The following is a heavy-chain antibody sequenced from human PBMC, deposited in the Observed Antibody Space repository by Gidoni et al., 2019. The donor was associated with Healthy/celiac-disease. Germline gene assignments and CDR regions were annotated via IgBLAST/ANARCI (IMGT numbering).Heavy chain of an antibody. D-gene: IGHD3-3*01. J-gene: IGHJ5*02. CDR2: INHSGST. CDR1: GGSFSGYY. Sequence: QVQLQQWGAGLLKPSETLSLTCAVYGGSFSGYYWSWIRQPPGKGLEWIGEINHSGSTNYNPSLKSRVTISVDTSKNQFSLKLSSVTAADTAVYYCARGRPRYDFWSGYYFYWFDPWGQGTLVTVSS. V-gene: IGHV4-34*01. CDR3: ARGRPRYDFWSGYYFYWFDP.